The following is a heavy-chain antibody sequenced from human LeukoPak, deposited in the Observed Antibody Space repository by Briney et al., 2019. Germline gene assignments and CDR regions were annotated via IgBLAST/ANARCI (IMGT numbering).Heavy chain of an antibody. J-gene: IGHJ4*02. D-gene: IGHD1-20*01. Sequence: SQTLSLTCAISGDSVSSNSAAWSWIRQSPSRGLEWLGRTYYRSKWYNDYAVSVKSRITINPDTSKNQFSLQLNSVTPEDTAVYYCARDHRITGDSFDYWGQGTLVTVSS. CDR3: ARDHRITGDSFDY. CDR2: TYYRSKWYN. CDR1: GDSVSSNSAA. V-gene: IGHV6-1*01.